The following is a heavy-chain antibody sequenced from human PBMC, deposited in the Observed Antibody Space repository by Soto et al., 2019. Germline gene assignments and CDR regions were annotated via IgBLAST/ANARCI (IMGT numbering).Heavy chain of an antibody. Sequence: GGSLRLSCAASGFTFSSYSMNWVRQAPGKGLEWVSYISSSSSTIYYADSVKGRFTISRDNAKNSLYLQMNSLRAEDTAVYYCAMLDIVVVVAATRNHAFDIWGQGTMVTVSS. V-gene: IGHV3-48*01. CDR1: GFTFSSYS. CDR2: ISSSSSTI. D-gene: IGHD2-15*01. CDR3: AMLDIVVVVAATRNHAFDI. J-gene: IGHJ3*02.